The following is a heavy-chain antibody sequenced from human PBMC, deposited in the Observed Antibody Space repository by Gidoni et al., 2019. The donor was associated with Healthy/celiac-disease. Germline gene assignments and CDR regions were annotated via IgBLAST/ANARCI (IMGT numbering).Heavy chain of an antibody. CDR2: IIPIFGTA. J-gene: IGHJ6*02. V-gene: IGHV1-69*06. CDR1: GGTFSSYA. Sequence: QVQLVQSGAEVKQPGSSVKVSCKASGGTFSSYAISWVRQAPGQGLEWMGGIIPIFGTANYAQKFQGRVTITADKSTSTAYMELSSLRSEDTAAYYCASTSIAARRSYYGMDVWGQGTTVTVSS. D-gene: IGHD6-6*01. CDR3: ASTSIAARRSYYGMDV.